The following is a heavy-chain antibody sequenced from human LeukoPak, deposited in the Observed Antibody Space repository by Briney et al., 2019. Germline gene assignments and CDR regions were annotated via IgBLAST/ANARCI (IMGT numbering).Heavy chain of an antibody. Sequence: SETLSLTCTVSGGSISSYYWGWIRQPPGKGLEWIGSIYYSGSTYYNPSLKSRVTISVDTSKNQFSLKLSSVTAADTAVYYCATQGGSSGYYGYWYFDLWGRGTLVTVSS. J-gene: IGHJ2*01. CDR2: IYYSGST. CDR1: GGSISSYY. CDR3: ATQGGSSGYYGYWYFDL. D-gene: IGHD3-22*01. V-gene: IGHV4-39*01.